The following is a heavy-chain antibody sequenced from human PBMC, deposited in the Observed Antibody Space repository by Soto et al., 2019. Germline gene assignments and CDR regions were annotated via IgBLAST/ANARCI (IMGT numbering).Heavy chain of an antibody. V-gene: IGHV4-39*01. Sequence: SETLSLTCTVSGGSISSSSYYWGWIRQPPGKGLEWIGSIYYSGSTYYNPSLKSRVTISVDTSKNQFSLKLSSVTAADTAVYYCARHYSGYYYYYYGMDVWGQGTTVTVSS. CDR1: GGSISSSSYY. CDR2: IYYSGST. D-gene: IGHD1-26*01. J-gene: IGHJ6*02. CDR3: ARHYSGYYYYYYGMDV.